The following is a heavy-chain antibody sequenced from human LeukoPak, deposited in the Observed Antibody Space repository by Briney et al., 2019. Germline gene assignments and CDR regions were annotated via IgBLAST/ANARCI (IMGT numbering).Heavy chain of an antibody. CDR2: IYHSGST. CDR1: GGSISSSNW. J-gene: IGHJ4*02. Sequence: SGTLSLTCAVSGGSISSSNWWSWVRQPPGKGLEWIGEIYHSGSTNYNPSLKSRVTISVVKSKNQVSLKLSSVPAAGTAVYYCASQDSSSWDYYFDHGGQGTLVTVSS. D-gene: IGHD6-13*01. V-gene: IGHV4-4*02. CDR3: ASQDSSSWDYYFDH.